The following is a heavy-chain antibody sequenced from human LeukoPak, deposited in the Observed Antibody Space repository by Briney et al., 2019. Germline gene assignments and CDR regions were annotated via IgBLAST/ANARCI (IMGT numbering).Heavy chain of an antibody. CDR3: AKGETYYGSSGYLDY. Sequence: GGSLRLSCAASGFTFSSYAMSWVRQAPGKGMEWVSVISGIGSDTYYADSVKGRFTISRDNSKNTLYLQMNSLRAEDTAVYYCAKGETYYGSSGYLDYWGQGTLVTVSS. V-gene: IGHV3-23*01. CDR2: ISGIGSDT. CDR1: GFTFSSYA. D-gene: IGHD3-22*01. J-gene: IGHJ4*02.